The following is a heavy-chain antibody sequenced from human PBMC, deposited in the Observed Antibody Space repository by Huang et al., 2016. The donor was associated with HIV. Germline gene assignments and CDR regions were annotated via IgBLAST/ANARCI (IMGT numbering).Heavy chain of an antibody. V-gene: IGHV3-53*01. Sequence: EVPLVESGGGLVQPGGSLGLSCAASGFTVNSNYMTWVRQAPGKGMEGVSLLDDGGKAHYADSGKGRFTISGDISQNTVFLQMSSLRVEDTAVYYCARGRYGTPNAWGQGTLVTVSS. J-gene: IGHJ5*02. CDR3: ARGRYGTPNA. CDR1: GFTVNSNY. CDR2: LDDGGKA. D-gene: IGHD5-18*01.